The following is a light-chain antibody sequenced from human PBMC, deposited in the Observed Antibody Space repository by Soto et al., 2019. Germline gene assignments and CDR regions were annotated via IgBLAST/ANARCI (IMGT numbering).Light chain of an antibody. CDR2: EVS. J-gene: IGLJ2*01. V-gene: IGLV2-14*01. CDR1: SSDIGNYDF. CDR3: SSYTTSTSFIL. Sequence: QSAPTQPASVSGSPGQSITISCTGTSSDIGNYDFVSWYQQVPGTAPKAMIYEVSSRPSGVSNRFSGSKSGNTASLTISGLQAEDEAYYYCSSYTTSTSFILFGGGTKVTVL.